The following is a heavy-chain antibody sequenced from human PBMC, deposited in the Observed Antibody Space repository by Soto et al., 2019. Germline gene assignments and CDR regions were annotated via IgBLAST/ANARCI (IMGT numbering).Heavy chain of an antibody. CDR2: IDPSDSYT. CDR3: ARTPHLLLWFGHTPDYGMDV. J-gene: IGHJ6*02. D-gene: IGHD3-10*01. V-gene: IGHV5-10-1*01. CDR1: GYSFTSYW. Sequence: PGESLKISCKGSGYSFTSYWISWVRQMPGKGLEWMGRIDPSDSYTNYSPSFQGHVTISADKSISTAYLQWSSLKASDTAMYYCARTPHLLLWFGHTPDYGMDVWGQGTTVTVSS.